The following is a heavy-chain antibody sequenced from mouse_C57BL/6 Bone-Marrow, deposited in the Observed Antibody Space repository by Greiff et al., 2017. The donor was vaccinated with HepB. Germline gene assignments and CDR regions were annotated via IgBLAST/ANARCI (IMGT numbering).Heavy chain of an antibody. CDR3: ARQDYSGAMDY. CDR1: GFTFSDYY. J-gene: IGHJ4*01. CDR2: ISNGGGST. D-gene: IGHD2-12*01. V-gene: IGHV5-12*01. Sequence: LVESGGGLVQPGGSLKLSCAASGFTFSDYYMYWVRQTPEKRLEWVAYISNGGGSTYYPDTVKGRFTISRDNAKNTLYLQMSRLKSEDTAMYYCARQDYSGAMDYWGQGTSVTVSS.